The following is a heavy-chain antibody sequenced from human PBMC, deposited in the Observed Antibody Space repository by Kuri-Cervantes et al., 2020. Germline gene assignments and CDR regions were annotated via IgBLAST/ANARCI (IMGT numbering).Heavy chain of an antibody. CDR3: VRGSGYSSGWYPRTHDY. J-gene: IGHJ4*02. D-gene: IGHD6-19*01. Sequence: GESLKISCAASGFTFSSYSMNWVRQAPEKGLEWVADIKCDGSEKYYVDSVKGRLTISRDNAKNSLYPQVNSLRAEDMTVYYCVRGSGYSSGWYPRTHDYWGQGTLVTVSS. CDR1: GFTFSSYS. CDR2: IKCDGSEK. V-gene: IGHV3-52*01.